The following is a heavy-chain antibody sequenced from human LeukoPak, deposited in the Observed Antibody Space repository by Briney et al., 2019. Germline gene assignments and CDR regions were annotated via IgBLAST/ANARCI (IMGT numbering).Heavy chain of an antibody. CDR2: INHSGST. D-gene: IGHD2-8*01. J-gene: IGHJ6*02. Sequence: SETLPLTCAVYGGSFSGYYWSWIRQPPKKGLEWIGEINHSGSTNYNPSLKSRVTISVDTSKKQFSLKVRSVTAADTAVYYCARGHVGSYAYYYYYGMDVWGQGTTVTVSS. V-gene: IGHV4-34*01. CDR1: GGSFSGYY. CDR3: ARGHVGSYAYYYYYGMDV.